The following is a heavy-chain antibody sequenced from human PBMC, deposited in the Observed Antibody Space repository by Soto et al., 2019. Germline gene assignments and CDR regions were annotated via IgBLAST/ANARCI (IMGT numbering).Heavy chain of an antibody. J-gene: IGHJ4*02. CDR1: GGSFSGYY. CDR2: INNSGST. V-gene: IGHV4-34*01. D-gene: IGHD6-6*01. Sequence: XTLSLPGAVYGGSFSGYYWSWIRQPPGKGLELIGEINNSGSTNYKPSLKRRVTISVDTSKNQFYLKLSSVTAADTAVYYCAEGRSSSDYWGQGPLVTVSS. CDR3: AEGRSSSDY.